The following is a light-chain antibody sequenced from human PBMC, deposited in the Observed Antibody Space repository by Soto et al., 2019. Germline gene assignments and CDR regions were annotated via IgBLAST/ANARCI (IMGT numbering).Light chain of an antibody. CDR3: QQTHGT. CDR1: QSISSY. J-gene: IGKJ1*01. CDR2: AAS. V-gene: IGKV1-39*01. Sequence: DIQMTQSPSSLSASVGDRVTITCRASQSISSYLNWYQQKPGKAPKLLIYAASSLQSGVPSRFSGSGSGTDFTLTISSLQPEDFATYYCQQTHGTFGQGTKVEVE.